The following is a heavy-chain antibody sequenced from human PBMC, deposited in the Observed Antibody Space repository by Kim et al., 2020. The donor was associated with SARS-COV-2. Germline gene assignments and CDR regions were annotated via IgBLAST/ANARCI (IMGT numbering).Heavy chain of an antibody. V-gene: IGHV4-34*01. J-gene: IGHJ1*01. CDR2: INHSGSS. CDR3: AAGAPGH. Sequence: SETLSLTCAVYGGSFSDFQWTWIRQTPGKGLEWIGQINHSGSSRYNPSLKSRVSMSVDTSKNQFSLRLISVTAADTAIYYCAAGAPGHWGQGTLVTVSS. CDR1: GGSFSDFQ.